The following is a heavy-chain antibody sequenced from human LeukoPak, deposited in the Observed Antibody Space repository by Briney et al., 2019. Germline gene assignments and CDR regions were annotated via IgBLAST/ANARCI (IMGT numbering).Heavy chain of an antibody. Sequence: GGSLRLSCAASVFTFSAYAMAWVRQAPGKGLEWVSTISGSGGTTYSADSVKGRFTISRDNSKNILYLQVNSLRAGDTAVYYCAKDYYYDSSGYYYGDAFDIWGQGTMVTVSS. V-gene: IGHV3-23*01. D-gene: IGHD3-22*01. J-gene: IGHJ3*02. CDR3: AKDYYYDSSGYYYGDAFDI. CDR2: ISGSGGTT. CDR1: VFTFSAYA.